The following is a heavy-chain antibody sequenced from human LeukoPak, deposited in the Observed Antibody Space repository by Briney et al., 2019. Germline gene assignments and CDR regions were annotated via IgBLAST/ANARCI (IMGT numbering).Heavy chain of an antibody. D-gene: IGHD3-3*01. V-gene: IGHV4-34*01. CDR3: ARGREGYDFWSGYYTGRGYDY. CDR1: GGSFSGYY. CDR2: INHSGST. Sequence: SETLSLTCAVYGGSFSGYYWSWIRQPPGKGLGWIGEINHSGSTNYNPSLKSRVTISVDTSKNQFSLKLSSVTAADTAVYYCARGREGYDFWSGYYTGRGYDYWGQGTLVTVSS. J-gene: IGHJ4*02.